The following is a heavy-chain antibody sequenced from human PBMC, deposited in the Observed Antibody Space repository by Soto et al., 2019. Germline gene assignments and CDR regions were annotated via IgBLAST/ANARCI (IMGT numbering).Heavy chain of an antibody. CDR1: GGSMSRGGQS. J-gene: IGHJ6*02. CDR2: IYYTGST. D-gene: IGHD3-16*01. CDR3: ARAPPGPSPRWGV. V-gene: IGHV4-30-2*01. Sequence: SETLSLTCAVSGGSMSRGGQSWSWIRQPPGKGLEWIGFIYYTGSTYYNPSLKSRVTLSVDRSKNQFSLNLTSVTAADTAMYYCARAPPGPSPRWGVWGQGTTVTAP.